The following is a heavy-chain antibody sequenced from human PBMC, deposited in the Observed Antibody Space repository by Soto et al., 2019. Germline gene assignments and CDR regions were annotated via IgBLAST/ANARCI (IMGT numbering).Heavy chain of an antibody. D-gene: IGHD2-15*01. CDR1: GVTFSSYS. CDR2: ISSSSSYI. CDR3: ARDLRCSGGSCYTYYYYYYGMDV. V-gene: IGHV3-21*01. J-gene: IGHJ6*02. Sequence: PGGALGLYSADTGVTFSSYSMNWVRQAPGKGLEWVSSISSSSSYIYYADSVKGRFTISRDNAKNSLYLQMNSLRAEDTAVYYCARDLRCSGGSCYTYYYYYYGMDVWGQGTTVPVSS.